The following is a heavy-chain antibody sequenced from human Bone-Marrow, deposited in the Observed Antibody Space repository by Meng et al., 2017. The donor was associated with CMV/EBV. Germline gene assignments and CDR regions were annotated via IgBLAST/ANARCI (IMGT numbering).Heavy chain of an antibody. CDR3: ARSQPHSSGYIRFDY. J-gene: IGHJ4*01. CDR2: ISAYTGNT. CDR1: GYTFTSYG. V-gene: IGHV1-18*01. Sequence: ASVKVSCKASGYTFTSYGISWVRQASGQGLEWMGWISAYTGNTNYAQKLQGRVTMTTDTSTSTAYMELRSLRSDDTAVYYCARSQPHSSGYIRFDYWGQGTLVTVSS. D-gene: IGHD3-22*01.